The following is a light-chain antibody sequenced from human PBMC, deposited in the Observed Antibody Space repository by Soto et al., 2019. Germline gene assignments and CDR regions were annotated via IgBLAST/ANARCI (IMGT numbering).Light chain of an antibody. Sequence: QYALTQPASVSGSPGQSITISCTGTSSDVGGYNYVSWYQQHPGKAPQVIIYKGTQRPSGISNRFSGSTSGTVASLTISGLQADAEADYFSCSSSPESTHVFGTGTKLTVL. V-gene: IGLV2-14*01. CDR2: KGT. J-gene: IGLJ1*01. CDR1: SSDVGGYNY. CDR3: CSSSPESTHV.